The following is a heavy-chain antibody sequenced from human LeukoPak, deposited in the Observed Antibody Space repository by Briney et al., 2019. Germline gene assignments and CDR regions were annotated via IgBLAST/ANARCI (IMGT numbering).Heavy chain of an antibody. V-gene: IGHV3-30*18. Sequence: GGSLRLSCVGSGFTFSSFGMHWARQAPGKGLEWVALISNDGSLKYYVDSVKGRFIISRDNSKNTLHLQMNSLRTEDTAVYYCAKDPYYDGSGYSHYWGQGTLVTVSS. CDR2: ISNDGSLK. J-gene: IGHJ4*02. CDR3: AKDPYYDGSGYSHY. CDR1: GFTFSSFG. D-gene: IGHD3-22*01.